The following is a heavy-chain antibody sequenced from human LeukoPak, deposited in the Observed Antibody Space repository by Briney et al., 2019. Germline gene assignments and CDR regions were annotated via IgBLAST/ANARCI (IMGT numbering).Heavy chain of an antibody. D-gene: IGHD6-13*01. J-gene: IGHJ6*02. CDR2: ISSSSSTI. CDR1: GFTFSSYS. V-gene: IGHV3-48*01. Sequence: GGSLRLPCAASGFTFSSYSMNWARQAPGKGLEWVSYISSSSSTIYYADSVKGRFTISRDNAKNSLYLQMNSLRAEDTAVYYCAREASSSWYLQYYYYGMDVWGQGTTVTVSS. CDR3: AREASSSWYLQYYYYGMDV.